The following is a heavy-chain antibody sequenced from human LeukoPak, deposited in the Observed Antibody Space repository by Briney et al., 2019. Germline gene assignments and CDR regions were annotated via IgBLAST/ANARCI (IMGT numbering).Heavy chain of an antibody. V-gene: IGHV4-34*10. CDR2: INHRGSS. CDR1: GESFSAYF. Sequence: PSETLSLTCAVYGESFSAYFWNWIRQAPGKPLEYIGEINHRGSSHYNPSLKTRVTLAVDTSKNQFSLRLTSVTAADTAVYYCARRIAVAGYYYYYYMDVWGKGTTVTVSS. D-gene: IGHD6-19*01. CDR3: ARRIAVAGYYYYYYMDV. J-gene: IGHJ6*03.